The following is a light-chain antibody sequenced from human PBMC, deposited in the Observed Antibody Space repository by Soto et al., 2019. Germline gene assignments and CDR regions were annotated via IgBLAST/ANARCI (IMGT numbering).Light chain of an antibody. CDR3: SSYTSSSTPYV. Sequence: QSALTQPASVSGSPGQSITISCTGTSSDVGGYNYVSWYQQHPGKAPKLMFYDVSNRPSGVSNRFSGSKSGNTASLTISGLQAEDEADYYCSSYTSSSTPYVFGTGTKVTVL. J-gene: IGLJ1*01. V-gene: IGLV2-14*01. CDR2: DVS. CDR1: SSDVGGYNY.